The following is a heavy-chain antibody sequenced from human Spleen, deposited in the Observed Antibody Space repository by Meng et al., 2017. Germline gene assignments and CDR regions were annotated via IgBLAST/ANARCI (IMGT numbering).Heavy chain of an antibody. CDR3: ARQGDTAMATFDY. J-gene: IGHJ4*02. V-gene: IGHV4-34*01. CDR1: GGTFSDYY. D-gene: IGHD5-18*01. Sequence: QVQLQQWGAGLLKPAETLSRTCAVDGGTFSDYYWSWIRQPPGKGLEWIGEINHSGGTKYTPSLESRVTISIDTSKNQFSLKLSSVTAADTAIYYCARQGDTAMATFDYWGQGTLVTVSS. CDR2: INHSGGT.